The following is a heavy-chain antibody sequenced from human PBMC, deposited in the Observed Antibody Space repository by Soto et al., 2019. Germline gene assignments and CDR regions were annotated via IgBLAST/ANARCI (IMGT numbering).Heavy chain of an antibody. J-gene: IGHJ6*02. CDR3: AKDPPSSSWSGPNYYYYGMYV. Sequence: GGSLRLSCAASGFTFSSYGMHWVRQAPGKGLEWVAVISYDGSNKYYADSVKGRFTISRDNSKNTLYLQMNSLRAEDTAVYYCAKDPPSSSWSGPNYYYYGMYVWGQGTTVTVSS. CDR1: GFTFSSYG. D-gene: IGHD6-13*01. CDR2: ISYDGSNK. V-gene: IGHV3-30*18.